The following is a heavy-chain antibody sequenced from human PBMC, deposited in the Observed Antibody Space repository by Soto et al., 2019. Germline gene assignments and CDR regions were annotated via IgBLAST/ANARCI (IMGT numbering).Heavy chain of an antibody. V-gene: IGHV4-39*07. CDR1: GGSISSSSYY. CDR3: ARASGYCSGCSCPVGWFDP. J-gene: IGHJ5*02. Sequence: SETLSLTCTVSGGSISSSSYYWGWIRQPPGKGLEWIGEIHHSGSTNYNPSLKSRVTISVDSSKNQFSLKLTSVTAADTAVYYCARASGYCSGCSCPVGWFDPWGQGTLVTVSS. D-gene: IGHD2-15*01. CDR2: IHHSGST.